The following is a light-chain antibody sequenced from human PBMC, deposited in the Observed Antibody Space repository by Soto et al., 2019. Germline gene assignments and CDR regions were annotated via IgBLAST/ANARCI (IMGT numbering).Light chain of an antibody. Sequence: EIVLTQSPATLSVSPGDRATLSCSASQSISSDLAWFQQKPGQAPRFLIHDASTRATGIPARFSGSGSETEFNLTISSLQSEDFAIYYCQQYNNWPLTFGGGTKVEIK. CDR1: QSISSD. J-gene: IGKJ4*01. CDR2: DAS. V-gene: IGKV3-15*01. CDR3: QQYNNWPLT.